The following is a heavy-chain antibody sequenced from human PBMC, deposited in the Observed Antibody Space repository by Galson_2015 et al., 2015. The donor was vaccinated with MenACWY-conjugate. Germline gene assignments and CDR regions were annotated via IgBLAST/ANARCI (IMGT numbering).Heavy chain of an antibody. D-gene: IGHD2-2*01. V-gene: IGHV2-5*02. CDR1: GFSLRTSRVG. Sequence: ALVKPSQTLTLTCTFSGFSLRTSRVGVGWVRQPPGQALEWLSLIYWDEDKRYSPSLKSRLTITKDTSKNQVVLSMTNMDPVDTATYYCAHSPYCSTTSCYAARAFDVWGQGTVVTVSS. CDR3: AHSPYCSTTSCYAARAFDV. CDR2: IYWDEDK. J-gene: IGHJ3*01.